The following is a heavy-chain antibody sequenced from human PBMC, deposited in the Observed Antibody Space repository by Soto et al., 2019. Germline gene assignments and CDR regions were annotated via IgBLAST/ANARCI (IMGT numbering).Heavy chain of an antibody. Sequence: QLQLQESGPGLVKPSETLSLTCTVSGGSISSSSYYWGWIRQPPGKGLEWIGSIYYSGSTYYNPSLKSRVTISVDTSKNQFSLKLSSVTAADTAVYYCARQHAAADFDYWGQGTLVTVSS. J-gene: IGHJ4*02. CDR2: IYYSGST. CDR3: ARQHAAADFDY. V-gene: IGHV4-39*01. CDR1: GGSISSSSYY. D-gene: IGHD6-13*01.